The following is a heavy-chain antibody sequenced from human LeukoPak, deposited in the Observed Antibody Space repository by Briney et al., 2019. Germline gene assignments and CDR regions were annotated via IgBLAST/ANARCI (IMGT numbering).Heavy chain of an antibody. D-gene: IGHD1-26*01. CDR1: GYTFTSYY. V-gene: IGHV1-46*01. CDR2: INPSGGST. Sequence: GASVKVSCKASGYTFTSYYMHWVRQAPGQGLEWMGIINPSGGSTSYAQKFQGRVTMTRDTSTSTVYMELSSLRSEDTAVYYCAREGKPTTPRSGTRGVFDIWGQGTMVTVSS. J-gene: IGHJ3*02. CDR3: AREGKPTTPRSGTRGVFDI.